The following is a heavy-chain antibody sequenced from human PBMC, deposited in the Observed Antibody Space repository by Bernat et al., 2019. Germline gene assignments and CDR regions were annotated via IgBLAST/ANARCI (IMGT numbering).Heavy chain of an antibody. CDR1: GFTFSSYE. CDR2: ISSSGSTI. Sequence: EVQLVESGGGLVQPGGSLRLSCAASGFTFSSYEMNWVRQAPGKGLEWVSYISSSGSTIYYADSVKGRFTISRDNAKNSLYLQMNSLRAEDTAVYYCARIRRVRSLHYFDYWGQGTLATVSS. J-gene: IGHJ4*02. V-gene: IGHV3-48*03. CDR3: ARIRRVRSLHYFDY. D-gene: IGHD1-14*01.